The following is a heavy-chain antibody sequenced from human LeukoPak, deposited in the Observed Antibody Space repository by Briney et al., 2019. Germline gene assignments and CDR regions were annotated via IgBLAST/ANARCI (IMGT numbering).Heavy chain of an antibody. Sequence: AGGSLRLSCAASGFTFSSYSMNWVRQAPGKGLEWVSSISSSSSYIYYADSVKGRFTISRDNAKNSLYLQMKSLRAEDTAVYYCARELEIAVAGTLGYWGQGTLVTVSS. CDR2: ISSSSSYI. CDR3: ARELEIAVAGTLGY. J-gene: IGHJ4*02. V-gene: IGHV3-21*01. D-gene: IGHD6-19*01. CDR1: GFTFSSYS.